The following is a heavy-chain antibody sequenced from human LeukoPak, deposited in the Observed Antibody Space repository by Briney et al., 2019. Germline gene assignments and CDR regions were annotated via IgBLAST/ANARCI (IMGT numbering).Heavy chain of an antibody. J-gene: IGHJ5*02. V-gene: IGHV1-69*13. D-gene: IGHD5-18*01. CDR2: IIPIFGTA. Sequence: SVKVSCKASGGTFSSYAISWVRQAPGQGLEWMGGIIPIFGTANYAQKFQGRVTITADESTSTAYMELSSLRSEDTAVYYCNLPKGGYSNWFDPWGQGTLVTVSS. CDR1: GGTFSSYA. CDR3: NLPKGGYSNWFDP.